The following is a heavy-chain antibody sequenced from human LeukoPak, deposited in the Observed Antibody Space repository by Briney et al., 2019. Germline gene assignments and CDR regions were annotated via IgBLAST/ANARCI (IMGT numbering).Heavy chain of an antibody. Sequence: GGSLRLSCAASGFTFSDYWMHWVRQAPGKGLEWVANIKPDGSDKNYVDSVKGRFTISRDNAKNSLYLQMDGLRAEDTAVYYCARPHKVGTSAWGQGTLVTVSS. CDR3: ARPHKVGTSA. CDR1: GFTFSDYW. CDR2: IKPDGSDK. D-gene: IGHD1-26*01. J-gene: IGHJ5*02. V-gene: IGHV3-7*01.